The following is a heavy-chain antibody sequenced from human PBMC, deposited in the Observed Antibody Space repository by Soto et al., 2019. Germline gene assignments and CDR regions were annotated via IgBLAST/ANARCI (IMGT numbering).Heavy chain of an antibody. J-gene: IGHJ4*02. CDR1: GFTFSDYY. CDR3: ARSMGSYHKVPPLFDY. D-gene: IGHD3-16*02. Sequence: GGSLRLSCAASGFTFSDYYMSWIRQAPGKGLEWVSYISSSGSTIYYADSVKGRFTISRDNAKNSLYLQMNSLRAEDTAVYYCARSMGSYHKVPPLFDYWGQGTLVTVSS. CDR2: ISSSGSTI. V-gene: IGHV3-11*01.